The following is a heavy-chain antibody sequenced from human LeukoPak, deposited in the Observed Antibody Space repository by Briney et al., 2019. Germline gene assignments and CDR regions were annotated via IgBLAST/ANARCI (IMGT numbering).Heavy chain of an antibody. V-gene: IGHV4-34*01. CDR3: AREGRWRHGYYGMDV. CDR1: GGSFSGYY. Sequence: SETLSLTCAVYGGSFSGYYWSWIRQPPGKGLEWIGEINHSGSTNYNPSLKSRVTISVDTSKNQFSLKLSSVTAADTAVYYCAREGRWRHGYYGMDVWGQGTTVTVSS. D-gene: IGHD3-3*01. J-gene: IGHJ6*02. CDR2: INHSGST.